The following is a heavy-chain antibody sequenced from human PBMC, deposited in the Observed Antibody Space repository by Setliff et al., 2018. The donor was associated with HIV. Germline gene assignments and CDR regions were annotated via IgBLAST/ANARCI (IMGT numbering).Heavy chain of an antibody. Sequence: SETLSLTCTVSGDSISSSSYYWGWLRQPPGKGLEWIGSIYYSYSTYYNPSLKSRVTISLDTSKNQLSLKLSSVTAADTAVHYCASRGDSGWYYRSGFDPWGQGTLVTVSS. CDR3: ASRGDSGWYYRSGFDP. J-gene: IGHJ5*02. V-gene: IGHV4-39*01. D-gene: IGHD6-19*01. CDR2: IYYSYST. CDR1: GDSISSSSYY.